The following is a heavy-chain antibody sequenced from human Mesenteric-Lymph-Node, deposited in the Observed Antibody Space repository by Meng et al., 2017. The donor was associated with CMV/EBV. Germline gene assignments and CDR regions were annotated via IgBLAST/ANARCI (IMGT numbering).Heavy chain of an antibody. J-gene: IGHJ6*02. CDR3: ARANYGMDV. CDR1: GFTFTDYW. Sequence: GQSLKISCAASGFTFTDYWMGWVRQAPGKGLEWVANIQRDGSETYYADSVKGRFTISRDNGKNSVYLQMNSLRAEDTAVYYCARANYGMDVWGQGTTVTVSS. V-gene: IGHV3-7*01. CDR2: IQRDGSET.